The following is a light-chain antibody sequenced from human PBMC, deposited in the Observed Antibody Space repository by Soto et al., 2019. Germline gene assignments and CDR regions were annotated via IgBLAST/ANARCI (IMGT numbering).Light chain of an antibody. CDR1: SRDVGNYNL. V-gene: IGLV2-23*01. CDR2: EGS. Sequence: QSALTQPASVSGSPGQSITISCTGTSRDVGNYNLVSWYQQHPGKAPKLMIYEGSKRPSGVSNRFSGSKSGNTASLTISGLQAEDEADYYCCSYAGSSTYVLLGGGTKLTVL. CDR3: CSYAGSSTYVL. J-gene: IGLJ2*01.